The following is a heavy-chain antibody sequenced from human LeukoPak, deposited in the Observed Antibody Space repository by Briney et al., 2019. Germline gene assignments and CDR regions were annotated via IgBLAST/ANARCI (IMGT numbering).Heavy chain of an antibody. V-gene: IGHV3-23*01. J-gene: IGHJ3*02. CDR2: IRGGGSRT. D-gene: IGHD5-12*01. CDR3: AKYIVATICGFDI. Sequence: GGSLRLSCAASGFTFSSYAMSWVRQAPGKGLEWVSAIRGGGSRTYYADSVKGRFTISRDNSKNTLYLQMNSLRAEDTAVYYCAKYIVATICGFDIWGQGTMVTVSS. CDR1: GFTFSSYA.